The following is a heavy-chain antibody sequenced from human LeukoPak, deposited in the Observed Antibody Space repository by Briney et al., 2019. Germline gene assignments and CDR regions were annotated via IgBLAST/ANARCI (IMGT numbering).Heavy chain of an antibody. CDR3: ARGPSAGDQLLFDY. J-gene: IGHJ4*02. Sequence: ASVKVSCKASGYTFTGYYMHWVRQAPGQGLEWMGWINPNSGGTNYAQKFQGRVTVTRDTSISTAYMELSRLRSDDTAVYYCARGPSAGDQLLFDYWGQGTLVTVSS. D-gene: IGHD2-2*01. V-gene: IGHV1-2*02. CDR1: GYTFTGYY. CDR2: INPNSGGT.